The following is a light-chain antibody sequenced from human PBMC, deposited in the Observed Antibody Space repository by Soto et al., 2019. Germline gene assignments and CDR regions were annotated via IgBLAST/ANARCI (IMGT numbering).Light chain of an antibody. CDR1: QSIGNW. Sequence: DIQMTQSPSTLSASVGDRVTISCRASQSIGNWLAWYQQKPGKAPNLLIYKASTLESGVPSRFGGSGSGTEFTLTISSLQPDDLATYYCQEYNSISFLTFGGGTKVEIK. J-gene: IGKJ4*01. CDR3: QEYNSISFLT. V-gene: IGKV1-5*03. CDR2: KAS.